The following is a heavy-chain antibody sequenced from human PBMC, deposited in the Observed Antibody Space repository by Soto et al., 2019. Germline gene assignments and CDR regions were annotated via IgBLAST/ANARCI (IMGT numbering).Heavy chain of an antibody. Sequence: SETLSLTCTVSGGSISSHYWSWVRQAPGKGLEWIGHIYYRGSTTYNPSLRSRSTISVDTSNNQFSLKLNSVTTADTAVYYCARDGREASGMDVWGQGTKVTVS. CDR2: IYYRGST. CDR1: GGSISSHY. CDR3: ARDGREASGMDV. D-gene: IGHD1-26*01. V-gene: IGHV4-59*11. J-gene: IGHJ6*02.